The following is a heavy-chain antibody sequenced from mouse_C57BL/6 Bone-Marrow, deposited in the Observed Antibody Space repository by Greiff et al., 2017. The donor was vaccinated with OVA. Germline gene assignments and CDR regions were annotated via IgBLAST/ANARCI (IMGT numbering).Heavy chain of an antibody. CDR3: AGYYYGSSYQAWFAY. CDR1: GYTFTDYY. CDR2: INPNNGGT. D-gene: IGHD1-1*01. V-gene: IGHV1-26*01. J-gene: IGHJ3*01. Sequence: EVQLQQSGPELVKPGASVKISCKASGYTFTDYYMNWVKQSHGQSLEWIGDINPNNGGTSYNQKFKGKATLTVDKSSSTAYMELRSLTSEDSAVYDGAGYYYGSSYQAWFAYWGQGTLVTVSA.